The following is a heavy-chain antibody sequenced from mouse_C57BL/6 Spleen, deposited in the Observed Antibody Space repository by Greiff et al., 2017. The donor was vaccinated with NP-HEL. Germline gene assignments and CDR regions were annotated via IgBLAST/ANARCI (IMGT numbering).Heavy chain of an antibody. Sequence: EVQLQQSGPVLVKPGASVKMSCKASVYTFTDYYMNWVKQSHGKSLEWIGVINPYNGGTSYNQKFKGKATLTVDKSSSTAYMELNSLTSEDSAVYYCARLRDGYYVDYWGQGTTLTVSS. J-gene: IGHJ2*01. V-gene: IGHV1-19*01. D-gene: IGHD2-3*01. CDR1: VYTFTDYY. CDR2: INPYNGGT. CDR3: ARLRDGYYVDY.